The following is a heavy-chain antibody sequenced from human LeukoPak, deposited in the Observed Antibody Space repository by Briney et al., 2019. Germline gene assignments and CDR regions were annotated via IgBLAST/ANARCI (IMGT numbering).Heavy chain of an antibody. V-gene: IGHV1-2*02. CDR3: ARGYLLWFGELPQRYFDY. CDR1: GYTFTGYY. Sequence: ASVKVSCKASGYTFTGYYMHWVRQVPGQGLEWMGWINPNSGGTNYAQKFQGRVTMTRDTSISTAYMELSRLRSDDTAVYYCARGYLLWFGELPQRYFDYWGQGTLVTVSS. CDR2: INPNSGGT. J-gene: IGHJ4*02. D-gene: IGHD3-10*01.